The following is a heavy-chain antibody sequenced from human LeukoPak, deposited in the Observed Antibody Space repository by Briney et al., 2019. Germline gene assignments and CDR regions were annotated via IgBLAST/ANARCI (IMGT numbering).Heavy chain of an antibody. CDR2: IIPIFGTA. Sequence: SVKVSCKASGYTFTSYCISWVRQAPGQGLEWMGGIIPIFGTANYAQKFQGRVTITADESTSTAYMELSSLRSEDTAVYYCARDVGATKVGTGGYFDYWGQGTLVTVSS. D-gene: IGHD1-26*01. J-gene: IGHJ4*02. V-gene: IGHV1-69*13. CDR1: GYTFTSYC. CDR3: ARDVGATKVGTGGYFDY.